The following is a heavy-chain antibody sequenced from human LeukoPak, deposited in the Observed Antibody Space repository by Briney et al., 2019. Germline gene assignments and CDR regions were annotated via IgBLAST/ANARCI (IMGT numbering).Heavy chain of an antibody. V-gene: IGHV3-30*02. CDR1: GLTFGSYG. CDR2: IRSDGSNK. J-gene: IGHJ4*02. CDR3: AKDPSYYDILTGIDY. Sequence: GGSLRLSCAASGLTFGSYGMHWVRQAPGKGLEWVTFIRSDGSNKYYADSVKGRFTISRDNSKNTLYLQMNTLIADDTAVYYCAKDPSYYDILTGIDYWGQGTLVTVSS. D-gene: IGHD3-9*01.